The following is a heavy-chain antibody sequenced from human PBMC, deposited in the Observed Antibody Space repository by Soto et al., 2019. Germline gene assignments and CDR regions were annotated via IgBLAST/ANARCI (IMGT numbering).Heavy chain of an antibody. D-gene: IGHD6-13*01. Sequence: QVLLVQSGAEVKKPGPSVRVSCKAPGGTFSSFVFSWVRQTPGRGLGWRGGIIPLFGTTNNAQKFRGRVTVTADESTSTVYMELRSLSFEDTAVYYCARAHGSSWYNWFDPWGQGTLVTVSS. J-gene: IGHJ5*02. CDR2: IIPLFGTT. CDR1: GGTFSSFV. CDR3: ARAHGSSWYNWFDP. V-gene: IGHV1-69*01.